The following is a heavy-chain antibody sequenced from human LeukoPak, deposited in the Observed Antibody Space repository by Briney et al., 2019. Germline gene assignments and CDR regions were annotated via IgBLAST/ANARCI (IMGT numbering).Heavy chain of an antibody. CDR1: GFTFSNYP. CDR2: IGESGDVT. V-gene: IGHV3-23*01. D-gene: IGHD6-6*01. CDR3: ARDSSHYLGSSDY. Sequence: GGSLRLSCEASGFTFSNYPMSWVRQAPGRGLEWVSVIGESGDVTHYADAMKGRFTISRDNAKNTLNLQMNSLRAEDTAIYYCARDSSHYLGSSDYWGQGTLVTVSS. J-gene: IGHJ4*02.